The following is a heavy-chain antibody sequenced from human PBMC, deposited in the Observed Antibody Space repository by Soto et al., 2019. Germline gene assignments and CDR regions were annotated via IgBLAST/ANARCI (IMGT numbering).Heavy chain of an antibody. CDR1: GGSISSSNW. Sequence: KTSETLSLTCAVSGGSISSSNWWSWVRQPPGKGLERIGEIYHSGSTNYNPSLKSRVTISVDKSKNQFSLKLSSVTAADTAVYYCARGGQWDYYYGMDVWGQGTTVTVSS. V-gene: IGHV4-4*02. CDR2: IYHSGST. CDR3: ARGGQWDYYYGMDV. D-gene: IGHD6-19*01. J-gene: IGHJ6*02.